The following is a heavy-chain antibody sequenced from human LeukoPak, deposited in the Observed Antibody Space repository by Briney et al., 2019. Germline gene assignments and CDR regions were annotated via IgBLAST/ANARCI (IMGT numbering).Heavy chain of an antibody. CDR2: MKQDGSET. V-gene: IGHV3-7*04. CDR3: ARSLAAGFDI. Sequence: GGSLRLSCEASGFTFSSYWMSWVRQAPGKGLEWVANMKQDGSETYYVDSVKGRFTISRDNAKDSLYLQMNSLRAEDTAVYYCARSLAAGFDIWGQGTMVTVSS. CDR1: GFTFSSYW. D-gene: IGHD6-25*01. J-gene: IGHJ3*02.